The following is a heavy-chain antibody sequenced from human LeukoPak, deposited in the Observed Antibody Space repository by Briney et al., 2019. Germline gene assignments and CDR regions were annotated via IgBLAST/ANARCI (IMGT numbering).Heavy chain of an antibody. J-gene: IGHJ5*02. CDR1: GYTFTNSY. CDR2: MNPKSGGT. D-gene: IGHD3-3*01. V-gene: IGHV1-2*02. Sequence: GASVKVSCKASGYTFTNSYIHWVRQAPGQGLEWMGSMNPKSGGTKYAQNFQGRVSMTRDTSISTAYMELASLTSDDTAVYYCAKAGGRSVFDPWGQGTLGTVSS. CDR3: AKAGGRSVFDP.